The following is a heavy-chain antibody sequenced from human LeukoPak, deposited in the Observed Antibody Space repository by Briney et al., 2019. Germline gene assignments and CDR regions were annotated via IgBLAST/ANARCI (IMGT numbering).Heavy chain of an antibody. V-gene: IGHV1-69*01. J-gene: IGHJ4*02. CDR2: IIPIFGTA. CDR3: ARERQGIAAALYY. D-gene: IGHD6-13*01. CDR1: GGTFSSYA. Sequence: ASVKVSCKASGGTFSSYAISWVRQAPGQGLECMGGIIPIFGTANYAQKFQGRVTITADESTSTAYMELSSLRSEDTAVYYCARERQGIAAALYYWGQGTLVTVSS.